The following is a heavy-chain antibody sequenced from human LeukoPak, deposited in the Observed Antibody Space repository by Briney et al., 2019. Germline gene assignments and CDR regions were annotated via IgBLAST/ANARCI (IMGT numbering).Heavy chain of an antibody. CDR2: ISYDGSSK. J-gene: IGHJ4*02. CDR1: GFTFSNYD. Sequence: GGSLRLSCAASGFTFSNYDIHWVRQAPGKGLEWVAVISYDGSSKYYADSVKSRFTISRDSSKNTLFLQMNSLRPEDTTVYYCARGPRGLYYFDYWGQGTLVTVSS. V-gene: IGHV3-30-3*01. D-gene: IGHD2-8*01. CDR3: ARGPRGLYYFDY.